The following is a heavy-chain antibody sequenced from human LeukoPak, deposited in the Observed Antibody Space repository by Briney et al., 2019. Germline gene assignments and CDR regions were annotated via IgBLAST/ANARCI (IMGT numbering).Heavy chain of an antibody. Sequence: ASVKVSCKVSGYTLTELSMHWVRQAPGKGLEWMGGFDPEDGETIYAQKFQGRVTMTEDTSTDTAYMELSSLRSEDTAVYYRATAYGDYGDAFDIWGQGTMVTVSS. V-gene: IGHV1-24*01. CDR1: GYTLTELS. CDR2: FDPEDGET. J-gene: IGHJ3*02. CDR3: ATAYGDYGDAFDI. D-gene: IGHD4-17*01.